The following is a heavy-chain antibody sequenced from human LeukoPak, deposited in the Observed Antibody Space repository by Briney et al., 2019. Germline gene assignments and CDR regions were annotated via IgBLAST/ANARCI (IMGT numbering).Heavy chain of an antibody. V-gene: IGHV4-59*08. CDR2: IYYSGST. CDR1: GGSISSYY. Sequence: SETLSLTCTVSGGSISSYYWSWIRQPPGKGLEWIGYIYYSGSTNYNPSLKSRVTISVDTSKNQFSLKLSSVTAADTAVYYCARTVYYFDYWGQGALVTVSS. D-gene: IGHD4-11*01. J-gene: IGHJ4*02. CDR3: ARTVYYFDY.